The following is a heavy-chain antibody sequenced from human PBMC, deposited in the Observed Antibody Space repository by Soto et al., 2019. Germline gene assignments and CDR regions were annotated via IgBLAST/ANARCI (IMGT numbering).Heavy chain of an antibody. D-gene: IGHD2-15*01. V-gene: IGHV3-23*01. CDR2: ISASGGTT. CDR1: GFIFSTYA. J-gene: IGHJ4*02. Sequence: EMQLLESGGGLVQPGGSLRLSCAASGFIFSTYAMSWVRQAPGKGLEWVSVISASGGTTNYADSVKGRFTISRDNSKNTLFLQMNGLRAEDTAIYYCAKYWSWVDYWGQGTLVTVSS. CDR3: AKYWSWVDY.